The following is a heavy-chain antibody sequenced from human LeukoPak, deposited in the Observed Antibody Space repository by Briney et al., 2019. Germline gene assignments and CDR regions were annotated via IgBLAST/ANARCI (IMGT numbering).Heavy chain of an antibody. Sequence: SQTLSLTCTVSGDSISSGGYHWNWIRQHPGKGLERIGYISYSGSTYYNPSLKSRVNISMDTSKNQFSLSLTSVTAADTAVYYCARDYGDYFRWFDPWGQGTLVTVSS. V-gene: IGHV4-31*03. J-gene: IGHJ5*02. CDR3: ARDYGDYFRWFDP. CDR2: ISYSGST. CDR1: GDSISSGGYH. D-gene: IGHD4-17*01.